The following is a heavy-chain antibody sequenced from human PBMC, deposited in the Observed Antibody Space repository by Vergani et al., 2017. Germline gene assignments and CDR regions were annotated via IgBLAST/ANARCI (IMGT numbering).Heavy chain of an antibody. Sequence: QVQLQESGPGLVKPSQTLSLTCTVSGGSISSGSYYWSWIRQPAGKGLEWIGRIYTSGSTNYNPSLKSLVTISVDTSKNQFSLKLSSVTAADTAVYYCAREFRKSGKASVFDPWGQGTLVTGSS. CDR3: AREFRKSGKASVFDP. J-gene: IGHJ5*02. CDR1: GGSISSGSYY. V-gene: IGHV4-61*02. CDR2: IYTSGST. D-gene: IGHD3-3*01.